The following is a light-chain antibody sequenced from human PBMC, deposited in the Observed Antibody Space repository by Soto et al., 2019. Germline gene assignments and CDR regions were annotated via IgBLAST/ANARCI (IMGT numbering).Light chain of an antibody. Sequence: DIQMTQSPSTLSASVGDRVTLTCRASQTISTWLALYQQKPGKAPKLLIYDASSLQSGVPSRFSGSGSGKKFTLTVSSLQPDDIAIYYCQQFNSYPWTVGQGIKVEI. V-gene: IGKV1-5*01. CDR1: QTISTW. CDR2: DAS. CDR3: QQFNSYPWT. J-gene: IGKJ1*01.